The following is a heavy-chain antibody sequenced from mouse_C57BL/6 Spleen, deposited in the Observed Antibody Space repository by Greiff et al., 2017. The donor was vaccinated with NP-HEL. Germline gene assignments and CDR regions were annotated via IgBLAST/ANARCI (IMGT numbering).Heavy chain of an antibody. J-gene: IGHJ3*01. CDR3: ARPRYYGSSYQAWFAY. CDR1: GYTFTSYW. CDR2: IDPSDSYT. Sequence: VQLQQPGAELVMPGASVKLSCKASGYTFTSYWMHWVKQRPGQGLEWIGEIDPSDSYTNYNQKFKGKSTLTVDKSSSTAYMQLSSLTSEDSAVYYCARPRYYGSSYQAWFAYWGQGTLVTVSA. V-gene: IGHV1-69*01. D-gene: IGHD1-1*01.